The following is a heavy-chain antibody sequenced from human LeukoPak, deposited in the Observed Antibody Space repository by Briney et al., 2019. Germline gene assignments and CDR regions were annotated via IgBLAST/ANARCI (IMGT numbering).Heavy chain of an antibody. V-gene: IGHV3-53*05. CDR2: IYAGGST. J-gene: IGHJ4*02. CDR1: GFTVSNNY. CDR3: AKDHYSSDWYFDY. Sequence: GGSLRLSCAASGFTVSNNYMSWVRQAPGKGLEWVSLIYAGGSTYYADSVKGRFTISRDNSKNTLYLQMNSLRAEDTAVYYCAKDHYSSDWYFDYWGQGTLVTVSS. D-gene: IGHD6-19*01.